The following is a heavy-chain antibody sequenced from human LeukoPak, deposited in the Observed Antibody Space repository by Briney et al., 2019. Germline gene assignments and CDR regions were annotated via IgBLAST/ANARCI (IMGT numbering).Heavy chain of an antibody. J-gene: IGHJ6*02. CDR3: VKDLGSAITSALALDV. V-gene: IGHV3-7*03. CDR1: GFTFSDFW. D-gene: IGHD2-15*01. CDR2: IKEDGTEK. Sequence: EGSLRLSCAGSGFTFSDFWMTWVRQTPGKGLEWVANIKEDGTEKNLVDSVKGRFTISRDNRKNLLHLQMNSLRPDDSAVYYCVKDLGSAITSALALDVWGQGTTVTVSS.